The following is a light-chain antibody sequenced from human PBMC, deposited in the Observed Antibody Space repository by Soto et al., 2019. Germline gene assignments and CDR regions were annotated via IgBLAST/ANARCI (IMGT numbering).Light chain of an antibody. V-gene: IGKV1-5*03. CDR3: QHYNSYPEA. CDR2: TAS. J-gene: IGKJ1*01. Sequence: EIQMTQSPSTLSGSVGDRVTITCRASQTISSWLAWYQQKPGKAPKLLIYTASTLKSGVPSRFSGSGSGTEFTLTISSLQPDDFATYYCQHYNSYPEAFGQGTKVELK. CDR1: QTISSW.